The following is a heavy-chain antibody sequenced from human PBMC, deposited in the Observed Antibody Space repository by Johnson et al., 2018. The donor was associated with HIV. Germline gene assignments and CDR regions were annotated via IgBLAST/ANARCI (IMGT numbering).Heavy chain of an antibody. CDR1: GFTFSGSA. J-gene: IGHJ3*02. CDR3: TSTPPLYGVSGSNLFDI. Sequence: VQLVESGGGLVQPGGSLKLSCAASGFTFSGSAMHWVRQASGKVLEWVGRIRSKANSYATAYAASVKGRFTISRYDSKNTAYLQMNSLKTEDTAVYYFTSTPPLYGVSGSNLFDIWRQGTMVTVSS. D-gene: IGHD4-17*01. CDR2: IRSKANSYAT. V-gene: IGHV3-73*02.